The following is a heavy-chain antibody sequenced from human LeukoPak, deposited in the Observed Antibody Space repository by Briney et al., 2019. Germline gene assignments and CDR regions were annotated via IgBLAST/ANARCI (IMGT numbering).Heavy chain of an antibody. CDR1: GFTFRSSW. J-gene: IGHJ4*02. V-gene: IGHV3-7*05. D-gene: IGHD5-24*01. CDR2: IKEDGSEE. Sequence: PGGSLRLSCAASGFTFRSSWMTWLRQAPGKGLEWVANIKEDGSEEYYVDSVKGRFTISRDNARNSLYLQINSLRAEDTAVYYCVRDQGWLQFDYWGQGTLVTVSA. CDR3: VRDQGWLQFDY.